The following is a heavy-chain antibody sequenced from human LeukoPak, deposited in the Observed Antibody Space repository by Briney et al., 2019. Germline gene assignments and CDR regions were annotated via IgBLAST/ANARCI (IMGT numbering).Heavy chain of an antibody. D-gene: IGHD6-13*01. CDR2: ISGDGGST. V-gene: IGHV3-43*02. Sequence: GGSLRLSCAASGFTFDDYAMHWVRQAPGKGLEWVSLISGDGGSTYCADSVKGRFTISRDNSKNSLYLQMNSLRTEDTALYYCAKDINRAAAGIFDYWGQGTLVTVSP. CDR3: AKDINRAAAGIFDY. CDR1: GFTFDDYA. J-gene: IGHJ4*02.